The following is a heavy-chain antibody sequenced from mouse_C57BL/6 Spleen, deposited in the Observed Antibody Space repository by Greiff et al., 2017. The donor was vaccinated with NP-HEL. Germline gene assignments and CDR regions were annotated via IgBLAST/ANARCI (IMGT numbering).Heavy chain of an antibody. J-gene: IGHJ1*03. V-gene: IGHV1-69*01. Sequence: QVQLQQPGAELVMPGASVKLSCKASGYTFTSYWMHWVKQRPGQGLEWIGEIDPSDSYTNYNQKFKGKSTLTVDKSSSTAYMQLSSLTSEDSAVYYCARSYYYGSSPYWYFDVWGTGTTVTVSS. D-gene: IGHD1-1*01. CDR2: IDPSDSYT. CDR1: GYTFTSYW. CDR3: ARSYYYGSSPYWYFDV.